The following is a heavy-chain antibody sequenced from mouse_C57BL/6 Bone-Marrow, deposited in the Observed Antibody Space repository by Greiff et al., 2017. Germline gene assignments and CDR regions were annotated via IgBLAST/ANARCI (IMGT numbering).Heavy chain of an antibody. CDR1: GYTFTNYW. D-gene: IGHD1-1*01. CDR2: IYPGGGYT. J-gene: IGHJ3*01. V-gene: IGHV1-63*01. Sequence: VQLQESGAELVRPGTSVKMSCKASGYTFTNYWIGWAQQRPGHGLAWIGYIYPGGGYTNYNEKLKGKATLTADKLSSTAYMQVSILASEDSAIYYCARLHYGSSCLAFWGQRTLVTVSA. CDR3: ARLHYGSSCLAF.